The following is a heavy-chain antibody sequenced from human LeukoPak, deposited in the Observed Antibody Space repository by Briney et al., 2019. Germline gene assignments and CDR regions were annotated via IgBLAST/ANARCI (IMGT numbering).Heavy chain of an antibody. Sequence: ASVKVSCKASGYTFTNYGLNWVRQAPGQGLEWMGWISGYNGNTKYAQKFQGRVMLTTDTSTSTAYMELRSLRSDDTAVYYCARDAREVLLWFGEFFPWGRGTLVTVSS. J-gene: IGHJ5*02. CDR3: ARDAREVLLWFGEFFP. D-gene: IGHD3-10*01. CDR1: GYTFTNYG. V-gene: IGHV1-18*01. CDR2: ISGYNGNT.